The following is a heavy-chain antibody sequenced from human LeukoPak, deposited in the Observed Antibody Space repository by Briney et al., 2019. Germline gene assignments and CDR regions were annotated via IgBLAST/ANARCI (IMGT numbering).Heavy chain of an antibody. V-gene: IGHV1-46*03. CDR1: GYTFTSYY. D-gene: IGHD6-13*01. Sequence: ASVKVSCKASGYTFTSYYMHWVRPAPGQGLEWMGIINPSGGSTSYAQKFQGRVTMTRDTSTSTVYMELSSLRSEDTAVYYCARDGEAGNLDYWGQGTLVTVSS. CDR3: ARDGEAGNLDY. J-gene: IGHJ4*02. CDR2: INPSGGST.